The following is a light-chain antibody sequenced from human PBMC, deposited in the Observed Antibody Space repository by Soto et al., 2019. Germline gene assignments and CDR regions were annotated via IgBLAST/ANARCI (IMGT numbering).Light chain of an antibody. CDR1: RSVSNN. J-gene: IGKJ4*01. Sequence: EIVMTQSPATLSLSLGERATLSCRASRSVSNNLVWYQQKPGQTPRLLIYDASTRATGIPARFSGSGFGTEFTLTISSLQSEDFAVYYCQQHNNWPPLTFGGGTKVEIK. V-gene: IGKV3-15*01. CDR2: DAS. CDR3: QQHNNWPPLT.